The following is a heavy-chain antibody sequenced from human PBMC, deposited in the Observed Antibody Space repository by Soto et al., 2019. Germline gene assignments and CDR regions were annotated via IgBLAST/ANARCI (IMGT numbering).Heavy chain of an antibody. CDR2: IIPIFGTA. CDR3: ARGQKATYYYDSSGYWDWFDP. J-gene: IGHJ5*02. V-gene: IGHV1-69*18. D-gene: IGHD3-22*01. Sequence: QVQLVQSGAEVKKPGSSVKVSCKASGGTFSSYAISWVRQAPGQGLEWMGRIIPIFGTANYAQKFQGRVTITADESTSTAYMELSSLRSEDTAVYYCARGQKATYYYDSSGYWDWFDPWGQGTLVTVSS. CDR1: GGTFSSYA.